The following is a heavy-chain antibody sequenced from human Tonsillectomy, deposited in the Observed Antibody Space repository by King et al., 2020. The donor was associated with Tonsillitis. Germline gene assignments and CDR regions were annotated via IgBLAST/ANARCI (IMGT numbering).Heavy chain of an antibody. J-gene: IGHJ4*02. D-gene: IGHD7-27*01. CDR1: GYTFTGYY. CDR3: AKALSTGAFDS. CDR2: IHPKTGDT. V-gene: IGHV1-2*02. Sequence: VQLVESGAEVKKPGASVKVSCKAYGYTFTGYYVHWVRQAPGQGLEWMGWIHPKTGDTNYAQKFQGRVTMTRDTSISTVYMELSSLRSDDTAVYYCAKALSTGAFDSWGQGTLVTVSS.